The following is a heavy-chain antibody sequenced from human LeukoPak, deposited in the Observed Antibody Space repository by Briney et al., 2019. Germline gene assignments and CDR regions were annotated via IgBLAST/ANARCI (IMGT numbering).Heavy chain of an antibody. CDR2: IIPIFGTA. CDR1: GGTFSSYA. Sequence: GASVKVSCKASGGTFSSYAISWVRQAPGQGLGWMGGIIPIFGTANYAQKFQGRVTITTDESTSTAYMELSSLRSEDTAVYYCASWMYSSSSLFDYWGQGTLVTVSS. J-gene: IGHJ4*02. D-gene: IGHD6-6*01. V-gene: IGHV1-69*05. CDR3: ASWMYSSSSLFDY.